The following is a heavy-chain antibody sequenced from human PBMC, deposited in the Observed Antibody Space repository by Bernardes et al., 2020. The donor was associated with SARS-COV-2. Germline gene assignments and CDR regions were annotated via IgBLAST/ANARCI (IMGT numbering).Heavy chain of an antibody. CDR2: INPNSGDT. V-gene: IGHV1-2*02. D-gene: IGHD6-13*01. CDR1: GYTFLDYY. Sequence: ASVKVSCKASGYTFLDYYIHWVRQAPGQGLEWMGWINPNSGDTNHAQKFQGRVAMTRDLSIGTVYMELSSLSYDDTADYYCARGRWLQAGAFDIWGQGTMGSVSS. J-gene: IGHJ3*02. CDR3: ARGRWLQAGAFDI.